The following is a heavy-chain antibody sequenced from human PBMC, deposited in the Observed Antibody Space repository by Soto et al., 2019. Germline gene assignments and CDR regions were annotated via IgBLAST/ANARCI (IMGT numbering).Heavy chain of an antibody. J-gene: IGHJ5*02. D-gene: IGHD6-13*01. CDR3: ARGRRATGAQNWFDP. CDR1: NGSFSAYF. CDR2: IRHTGST. Sequence: QVQLQQWGSGLLKPSETLSLTCAVYNGSFSAYFWTWIRQPPGKGLEWIGEIRHTGSTYYNPSLRSRVTISVDTSKNQFSLRLSSVTAADTAVYFCARGRRATGAQNWFDPWGQGTLVTVSS. V-gene: IGHV4-34*01.